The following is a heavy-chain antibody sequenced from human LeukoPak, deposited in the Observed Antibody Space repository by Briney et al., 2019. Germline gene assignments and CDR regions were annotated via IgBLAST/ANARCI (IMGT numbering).Heavy chain of an antibody. CDR1: GGAISSYY. V-gene: IGHV4-59*01. CDR2: IYYSGST. J-gene: IGHJ3*02. CDR3: AREKANWDQLSAFDI. D-gene: IGHD7-27*01. Sequence: PETLSLTCTVSGGAISSYYWCWIRQPPGKGLEGIGYIYYSGSTNYNTSLKSRVTISVDTSKNQFSLKLSSVTAADTAVYYCAREKANWDQLSAFDIWGQGTMVTVSS.